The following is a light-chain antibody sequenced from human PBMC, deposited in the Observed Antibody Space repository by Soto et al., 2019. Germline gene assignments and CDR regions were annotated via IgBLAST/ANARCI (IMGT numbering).Light chain of an antibody. J-gene: IGLJ1*01. CDR2: RNN. Sequence: QSVLTQPPSASGTPGQRVTISCSGSSSNIGSNYVYWYQQLLGTAPKLLIYRNNQRHSGVPDRFSGSKSGTSASLAISGLRSEDEADYYCAAWDDILSGWVFGTGTKLT. CDR3: AAWDDILSGWV. V-gene: IGLV1-47*01. CDR1: SSNIGSNY.